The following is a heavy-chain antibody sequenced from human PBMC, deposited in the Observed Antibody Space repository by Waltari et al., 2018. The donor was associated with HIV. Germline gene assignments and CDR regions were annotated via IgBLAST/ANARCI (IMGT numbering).Heavy chain of an antibody. J-gene: IGHJ4*02. CDR2: IAPRPGEA. Sequence: QAHLVQSGPEVRRPGASVTVSCQASAYTFTDYYLPWVRRTPGQGPEWLDRIAPRPGEAFYAPAFRARVPMTRLPSLTPPSLELTSLKSADTASYFWPRGENEPVIPLPPGYRLNFGGQGTLFPSP. V-gene: IGHV1-2*06. CDR3: PRGENEPVIPLPPGYRLNF. D-gene: IGHD2-15*01. CDR1: AYTFTDYY.